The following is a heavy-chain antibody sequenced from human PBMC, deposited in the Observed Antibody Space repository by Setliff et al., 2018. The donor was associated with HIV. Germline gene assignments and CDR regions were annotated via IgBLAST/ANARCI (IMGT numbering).Heavy chain of an antibody. J-gene: IGHJ4*02. Sequence: GGSLRLSCAVSGFTFSTYAMSWVRQAPGEGLEWVSVISGSGDITYYRESVKGRFTVSRDNSNNTVYLQMNSLRAEDTAMYYCAKTQTVITVYGPFDSWGQGTPVTVSS. CDR3: AKTQTVITVYGPFDS. CDR2: ISGSGDIT. V-gene: IGHV3-23*01. D-gene: IGHD4-4*01. CDR1: GFTFSTYA.